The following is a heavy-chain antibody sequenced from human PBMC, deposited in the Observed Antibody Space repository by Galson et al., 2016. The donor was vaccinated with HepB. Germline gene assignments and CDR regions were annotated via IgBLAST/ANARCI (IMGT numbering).Heavy chain of an antibody. J-gene: IGHJ4*02. D-gene: IGHD1-26*01. CDR1: GGSFNSHS. V-gene: IGHV1-69*02. CDR2: IIPVLRIA. Sequence: SVTVSCKASGGSFNSHSVRWLRQAPGQGLEWMGRIIPVLRIADQAQRFRDRVTHTADKSTSTVYMELSRLRPEDTAVYYCASREGGADYWGQGSLVIVSS. CDR3: ASREGGADY.